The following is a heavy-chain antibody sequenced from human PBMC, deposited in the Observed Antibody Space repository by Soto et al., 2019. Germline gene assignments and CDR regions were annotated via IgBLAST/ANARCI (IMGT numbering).Heavy chain of an antibody. V-gene: IGHV5-10-1*01. J-gene: IGHJ6*02. Sequence: GESLKISCKGSGYSFTSYWISWVRQMPGKGLEWMGRIDPSDSYTNYSPSFQGHVTISADKSISTAYLQWSSLKASDTAMYYCARQTFYYYSSGYRSGGMDVWGQGTTVTVSS. CDR3: ARQTFYYYSSGYRSGGMDV. CDR2: IDPSDSYT. CDR1: GYSFTSYW. D-gene: IGHD3-22*01.